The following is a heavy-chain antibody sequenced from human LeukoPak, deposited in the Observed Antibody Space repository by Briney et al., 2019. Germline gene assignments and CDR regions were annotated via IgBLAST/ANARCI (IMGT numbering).Heavy chain of an antibody. J-gene: IGHJ5*02. V-gene: IGHV7-4-1*02. CDR2: INTNTGNP. CDR3: ARDKVPPAYCGGDCYSVFDP. Sequence: ASVKVSCKASGYTFTSYAMNWVRQAPGQGLEWMGWINTNTGNPTYAQGFTGRFVFSLDTSVSTAYLQISSLKAEDTAVYYCARDKVPPAYCGGDCYSVFDPRGQGTLVTVSS. CDR1: GYTFTSYA. D-gene: IGHD2-21*02.